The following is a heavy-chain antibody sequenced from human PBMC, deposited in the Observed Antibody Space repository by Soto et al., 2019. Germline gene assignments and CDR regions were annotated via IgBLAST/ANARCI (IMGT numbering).Heavy chain of an antibody. CDR2: IYPGDSDI. Sequence: GDSLKISCMTSGYKFTNYWIAWVRQIPGKGLEWVGIIYPGDSDIRYSPSFEGQVTISADRSISTAYLQWGSLKASDTAVYFCQRRNQRAFAAIDYWAQGTQVTVSS. J-gene: IGHJ4*02. CDR1: GYKFTNYW. D-gene: IGHD1-1*01. CDR3: QRRNQRAFAAIDY. V-gene: IGHV5-51*01.